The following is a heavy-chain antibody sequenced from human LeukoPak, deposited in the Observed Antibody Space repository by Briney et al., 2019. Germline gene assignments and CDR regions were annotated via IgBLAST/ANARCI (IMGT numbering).Heavy chain of an antibody. J-gene: IGHJ4*02. CDR3: AREFNPSLGDYFDY. V-gene: IGHV3-23*01. CDR2: ISASTDST. Sequence: GGSLRLSCAVSGFTIRSYAMNWVRQAPGKGLEWVSTISASTDSTYYTDSVKGRFTISRDNFRNMLHLEMNSLRAEDTAVYYCAREFNPSLGDYFDYWGQGTLVTVSS. CDR1: GFTIRSYA.